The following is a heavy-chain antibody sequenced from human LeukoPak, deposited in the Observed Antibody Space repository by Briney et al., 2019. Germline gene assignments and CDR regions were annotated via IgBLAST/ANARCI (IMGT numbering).Heavy chain of an antibody. J-gene: IGHJ6*02. CDR1: GFTFSSYS. D-gene: IGHD4-17*01. V-gene: IGHV3-48*04. CDR2: ISSSGSTI. Sequence: PGGSLRLSCAASGFTFSSYSMNWVRQAPGKGLEWVSYISSSGSTIYYADSVKGRFTISRDNAKNSLYLQMNSLRAEDTAVYYCAREGARGAVTTFFFHRTQRDYYYYYYGMDVWGQGTTVTVSS. CDR3: AREGARGAVTTFFFHRTQRDYYYYYYGMDV.